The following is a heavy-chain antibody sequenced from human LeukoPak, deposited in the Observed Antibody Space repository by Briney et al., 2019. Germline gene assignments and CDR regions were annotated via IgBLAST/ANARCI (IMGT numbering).Heavy chain of an antibody. CDR3: AKDGVGATSLDC. CDR1: GFTFSRYG. Sequence: PGGSLRLSCAASGFTFSRYGMHWVRQAPRKGLEGVAVIWHDGSYEYYADSVKGRFTISRDSSKNTLYLQMNSLRAEDTAVYYCAKDGVGATSLDCWGQGTLVTVSS. D-gene: IGHD1-26*01. V-gene: IGHV3-33*06. J-gene: IGHJ4*02. CDR2: IWHDGSYE.